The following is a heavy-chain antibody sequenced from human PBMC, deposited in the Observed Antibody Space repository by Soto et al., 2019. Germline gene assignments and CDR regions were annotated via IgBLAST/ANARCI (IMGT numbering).Heavy chain of an antibody. CDR1: GFTFSSYW. D-gene: IGHD2-2*03. V-gene: IGHV3-7*01. Sequence: GGSLRLSCAASGFTFSSYWMSWVRQAPGKGLEWVANIKQDGSEKYYVDPVKGRFTISRDNAKNSLYLQMNSLRAEDTAVYYCARDWISPRYYYYYMDVWGKGTTVTVSS. J-gene: IGHJ6*03. CDR2: IKQDGSEK. CDR3: ARDWISPRYYYYYMDV.